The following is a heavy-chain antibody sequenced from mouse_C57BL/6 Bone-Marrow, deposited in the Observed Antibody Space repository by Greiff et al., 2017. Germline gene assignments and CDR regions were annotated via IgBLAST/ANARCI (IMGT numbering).Heavy chain of an antibody. CDR1: GYSFTDYY. V-gene: IGHV1-39*01. Sequence: VQLKESGPELVQPGASVKISCKASGYSFTDYYMNWVKQSPGKSLEWIGVINPNYGTTSSNQKFKGKATLTVDQSSSTAYMQLNSLTSEDSAVYYCARGYDDDDAMDYWGQGTSVTVSS. D-gene: IGHD2-4*01. CDR3: ARGYDDDDAMDY. J-gene: IGHJ4*01. CDR2: INPNYGTT.